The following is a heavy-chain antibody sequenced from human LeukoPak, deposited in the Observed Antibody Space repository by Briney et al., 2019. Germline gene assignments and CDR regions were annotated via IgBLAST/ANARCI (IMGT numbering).Heavy chain of an antibody. D-gene: IGHD6-13*01. CDR3: AKGRFSGYSSSWLLDY. Sequence: GGSLRLPCAASGFTFSSYAMSWVRQAPGKGLEWVSAISGSGGSTYYADSVKGRFTISRDNSKNTLYLQMNSLRAEDTAVYYCAKGRFSGYSSSWLLDYWGQGTLVTVSS. V-gene: IGHV3-23*01. J-gene: IGHJ4*02. CDR1: GFTFSSYA. CDR2: ISGSGGST.